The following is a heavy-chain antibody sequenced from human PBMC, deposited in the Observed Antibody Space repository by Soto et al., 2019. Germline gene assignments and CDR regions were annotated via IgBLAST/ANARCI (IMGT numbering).Heavy chain of an antibody. CDR2: ISYDGSNK. J-gene: IGHJ6*02. CDR3: ARDVYGMDV. Sequence: GGSLRLSCAASGFTFSGYGMHWVRQAPGKGLEWVAVISYDGSNKYYADSVKGRFTISRDNSNNTLYLQMNSLRAEDTTVYYCARDVYGMDVWGQGTTVTVSS. V-gene: IGHV3-30*03. CDR1: GFTFSGYG.